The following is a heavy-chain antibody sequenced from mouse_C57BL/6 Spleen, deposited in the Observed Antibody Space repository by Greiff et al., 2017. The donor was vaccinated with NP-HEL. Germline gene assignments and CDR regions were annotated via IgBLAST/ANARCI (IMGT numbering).Heavy chain of an antibody. CDR2: IDPSDSYT. CDR1: GYTFTSYW. V-gene: IGHV1-50*01. D-gene: IGHD2-4*01. J-gene: IGHJ3*01. Sequence: VQLQQPGAELVKPGASVKLSCKASGYTFTSYWMQWVKQRPGQGLEWIGEIDPSDSYTNYNQKFKGKATLTVDTSSSTAYMQLSSLTSEDSAVYYCARGLRRDYWGQGTLVTVSA. CDR3: ARGLRRDY.